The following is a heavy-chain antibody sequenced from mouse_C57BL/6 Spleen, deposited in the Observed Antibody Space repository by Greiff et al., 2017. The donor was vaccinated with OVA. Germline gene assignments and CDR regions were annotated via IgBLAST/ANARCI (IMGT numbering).Heavy chain of an antibody. J-gene: IGHJ2*01. D-gene: IGHD1-1*01. V-gene: IGHV1-64*01. CDR3: ARSGYYGSREYFDY. Sequence: QVQLKQPGAELVKPGASVKLSCKASGYTFTSYWMHWVKQRPGQGLEWIGMIHPNSGSTNYNEKFKSKATLTVDKSSSTAYMQLSSLTSEDSAVYYCARSGYYGSREYFDYWGQGTTLTVSS. CDR1: GYTFTSYW. CDR2: IHPNSGST.